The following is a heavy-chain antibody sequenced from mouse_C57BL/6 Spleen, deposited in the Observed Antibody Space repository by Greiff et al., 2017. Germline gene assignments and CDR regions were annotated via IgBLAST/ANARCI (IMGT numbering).Heavy chain of an antibody. CDR1: GYTFTSYW. Sequence: VQLQQPGAELVKPGASVKMSCKASGYTFTSYWITWVKQRPGQGLEWIGDIYPGSGSTNYNEKFKSKATLTVDTSSSTAYMQLSSLTSEDSAVYYCATDDYEEGGVFAYWGQGTLVTVSA. CDR3: ATDDYEEGGVFAY. J-gene: IGHJ3*01. D-gene: IGHD2-4*01. CDR2: IYPGSGST. V-gene: IGHV1-55*01.